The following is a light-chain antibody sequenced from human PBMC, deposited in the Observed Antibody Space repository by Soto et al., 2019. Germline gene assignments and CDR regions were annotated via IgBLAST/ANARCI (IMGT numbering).Light chain of an antibody. CDR1: QGIDTY. J-gene: IGKJ5*01. CDR3: QQLNSYPFI. CDR2: AAS. V-gene: IGKV1-9*01. Sequence: DIQLTQSPSFLSASVGDIVTITCRASQGIDTYLAWYQQKPGKAPKLLIYAASILQSRVPSRFSGSGSGTEFTLTFSSLQPEDFATYYFQQLNSYPFIFGQGKRLEIK.